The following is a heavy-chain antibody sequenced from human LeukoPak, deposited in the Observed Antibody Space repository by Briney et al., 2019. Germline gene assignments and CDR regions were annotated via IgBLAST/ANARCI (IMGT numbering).Heavy chain of an antibody. Sequence: GGAQRLSCAASGFNFGTYWMHWVRQAPGKGLVWVSTISPEGSIPTYADSVKGRFTISRDNAKNTLFLQMDSLRAEDTAIYYCDFYTALKIPYWGQGALVTVSS. CDR2: ISPEGSIP. J-gene: IGHJ4*02. V-gene: IGHV3-74*01. D-gene: IGHD3-16*01. CDR3: DFYTALKIPY. CDR1: GFNFGTYW.